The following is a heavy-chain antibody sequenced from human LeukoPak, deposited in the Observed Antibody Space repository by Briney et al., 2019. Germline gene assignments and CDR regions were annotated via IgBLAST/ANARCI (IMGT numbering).Heavy chain of an antibody. Sequence: GGSLRLSCAASGFTFSSYWMSWVRQAPGKGLEWVANIKQDGSEKYYVDSVKGRFTISRDNAKNSLYLQMNSLRAEDTAVYYCAREEAIAVAGTPFDYWGQGTLVTVSS. CDR1: GFTFSSYW. V-gene: IGHV3-7*01. CDR3: AREEAIAVAGTPFDY. CDR2: IKQDGSEK. D-gene: IGHD6-19*01. J-gene: IGHJ4*02.